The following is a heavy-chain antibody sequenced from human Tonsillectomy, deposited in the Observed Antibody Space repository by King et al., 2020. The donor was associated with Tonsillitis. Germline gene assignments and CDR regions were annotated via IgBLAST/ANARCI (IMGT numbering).Heavy chain of an antibody. CDR1: GSISGSY. J-gene: IGHJ2*01. CDR2: IYYSGTT. Sequence: LQLQESGPGLVKPSETLSLTCTVSGSISGSYWSWIRQPPGKGLEWIGYIYYSGTTNYNPSLRSRVTISADTSKNKFSLKLSSVTAADTAVYYCARLDYFGSGSYWYFDLWGRGTLVTVSS. CDR3: ARLDYFGSGSYWYFDL. D-gene: IGHD3-10*01. V-gene: IGHV4-59*08.